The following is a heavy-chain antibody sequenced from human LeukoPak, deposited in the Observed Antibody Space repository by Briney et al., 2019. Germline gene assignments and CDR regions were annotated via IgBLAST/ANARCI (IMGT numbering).Heavy chain of an antibody. J-gene: IGHJ5*02. Sequence: SETLSLTCTVSGGSISSYYWSWIRQPPGKGLEWIGYIYYSGSTNYNPSLKSRVTISVDTSKNQFSLKLSSVTAADTAVYYCARGIVVAPAAHNWFDPWGRGTLVTVSS. D-gene: IGHD2-2*01. CDR2: IYYSGST. V-gene: IGHV4-59*01. CDR1: GGSISSYY. CDR3: ARGIVVAPAAHNWFDP.